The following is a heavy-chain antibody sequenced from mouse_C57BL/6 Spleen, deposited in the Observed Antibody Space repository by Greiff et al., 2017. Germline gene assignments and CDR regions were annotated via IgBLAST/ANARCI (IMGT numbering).Heavy chain of an antibody. J-gene: IGHJ2*01. D-gene: IGHD1-1*01. V-gene: IGHV1-52*01. CDR2: IDPSDSET. CDR3: AREDYYGSSYLDY. CDR1: GYTFTSYW. Sequence: VQLQQPGAELVRPGSSVKLSCKASGYTFTSYWMHWVKQRPIQGLEWIGNIDPSDSETHYNQKFKDKATLTVDKSSSTAYMQLSSLTSEDSAVYYCAREDYYGSSYLDYWGQGTTLTVS.